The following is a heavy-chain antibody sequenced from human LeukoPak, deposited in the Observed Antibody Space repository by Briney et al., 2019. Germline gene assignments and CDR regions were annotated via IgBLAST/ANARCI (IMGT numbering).Heavy chain of an antibody. CDR3: ARAGYDFWSGYYHNWFDP. V-gene: IGHV1-8*01. CDR2: MNPNSGNT. CDR1: GYTFTSYD. Sequence: EASVKVSCKASGYTFTSYDINWVRQATGQGLEWMGWMNPNSGNTGYAQKFPGRVTMTRNTSISTAYMELSSLRSEDTAVYYCARAGYDFWSGYYHNWFDPWGPGTLVTVSS. J-gene: IGHJ5*02. D-gene: IGHD3-3*01.